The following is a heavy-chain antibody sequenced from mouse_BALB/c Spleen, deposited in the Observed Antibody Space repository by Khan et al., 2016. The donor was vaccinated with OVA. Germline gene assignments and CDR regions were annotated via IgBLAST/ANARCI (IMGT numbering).Heavy chain of an antibody. Sequence: QVQLQQSGAELAKPGASVKMSCKASGYTFTSYWMHWVKQRPGQGLEWIGYINPGTGYTEYNQKFKDKATLTADKSSSTAYMQLSSLKSEDSAIYYCSRSYYYGSSDYAMDYWGQGDSVTVSS. V-gene: IGHV1-7*01. CDR3: SRSYYYGSSDYAMDY. J-gene: IGHJ4*01. CDR2: INPGTGYT. CDR1: GYTFTSYW. D-gene: IGHD1-1*01.